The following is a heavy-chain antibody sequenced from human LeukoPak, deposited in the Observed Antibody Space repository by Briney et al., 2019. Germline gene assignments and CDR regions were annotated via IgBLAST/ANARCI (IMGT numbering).Heavy chain of an antibody. CDR1: GYSISSGYY. V-gene: IGHV4-38-2*02. D-gene: IGHD6-13*01. CDR2: IYYSVTT. CDR3: ARGRVSSSSWYSTYYYYFYMDV. Sequence: SETLSLTCNVSGYSISSGYYWAWIRQSPGKGLEWIGSIYYSVTTYYNPSLKSRVTISVDTSKNQFSLKLNSVTAADTAVYYCARGRVSSSSWYSTYYYYFYMDVWGKGTTVTVSS. J-gene: IGHJ6*03.